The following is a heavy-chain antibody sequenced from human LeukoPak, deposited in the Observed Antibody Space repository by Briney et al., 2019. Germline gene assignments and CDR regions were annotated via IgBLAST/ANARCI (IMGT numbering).Heavy chain of an antibody. Sequence: SETLSLTCAVYGGSFSGCYWSWIRQPPGKGLEWIGEINHSGSTNYNPSLKSRVTISVDTSKNQFSLKLSSVTAADTAVYYCARANRYCSSTSCYYGYWGQGTLVTVSS. CDR3: ARANRYCSSTSCYYGY. CDR2: INHSGST. CDR1: GGSFSGCY. D-gene: IGHD2-2*01. V-gene: IGHV4-34*01. J-gene: IGHJ4*02.